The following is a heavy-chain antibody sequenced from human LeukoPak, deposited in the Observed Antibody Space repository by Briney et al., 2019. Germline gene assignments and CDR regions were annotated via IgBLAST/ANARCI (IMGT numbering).Heavy chain of an antibody. V-gene: IGHV3-49*03. CDR1: GFNFGDYV. CDR3: TRRKTFDY. J-gene: IGHJ4*02. CDR2: VRSKAYGATT. Sequence: GGSLRLSCTGSGFNFGDYVMSWFRQAPGKGLEWVGFVRSKAYGATTDYAASVKGRFTISRDDSKSIVYLQVNSLKTEDTAVYYCTRRKTFDYWGQGILVTVSS.